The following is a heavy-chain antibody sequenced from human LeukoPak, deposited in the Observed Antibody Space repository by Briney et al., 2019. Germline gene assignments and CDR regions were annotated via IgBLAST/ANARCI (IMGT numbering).Heavy chain of an antibody. V-gene: IGHV4-59*01. CDR3: ARVSGDTAQDAFDF. D-gene: IGHD5-18*01. J-gene: IGHJ3*01. CDR2: IYYSGTT. CDR1: GGSFSSYC. Sequence: KSSEPLSLTCTVSGGSFSSYCWTWIRQPPGKGLEWLGYIYYSGTTVYNPSLTSRVTISIDTAKNHVSLKLSSVTAADTAVYYCARVSGDTAQDAFDFGGQGTMVTVSA.